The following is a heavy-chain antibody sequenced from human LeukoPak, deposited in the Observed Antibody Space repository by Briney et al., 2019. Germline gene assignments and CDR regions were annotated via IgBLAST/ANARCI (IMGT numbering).Heavy chain of an antibody. CDR2: IKQDGSDK. J-gene: IGHJ4*02. CDR1: GFTFSKYW. D-gene: IGHD3-10*01. V-gene: IGHV3-7*01. CDR3: ASHPGDYWFGYLQL. Sequence: GGSLRLSCAASGFTFSKYWMTWIRQAPGKGLEWVANIKQDGSDKYYVDSVKGRFTISRDNAKNSLYLQMNSLRAEDTALYYCASHPGDYWFGYLQLWGQGTLVTVSS.